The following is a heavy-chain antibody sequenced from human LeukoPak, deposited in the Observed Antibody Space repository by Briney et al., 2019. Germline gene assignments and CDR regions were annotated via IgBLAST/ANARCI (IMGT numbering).Heavy chain of an antibody. CDR1: GGSISSSSYY. Sequence: KPSETLSLTCTVPGGSISSSSYYWGWIRQPPGKGLEWIGRIYYSGSTYYNPSLKSRVTISVDTSKNQFSLKLSSVTAADTAVYYCARNGGSYGADAFDIWGQGTMVTVSS. J-gene: IGHJ3*02. CDR3: ARNGGSYGADAFDI. V-gene: IGHV4-39*01. CDR2: IYYSGST. D-gene: IGHD1-26*01.